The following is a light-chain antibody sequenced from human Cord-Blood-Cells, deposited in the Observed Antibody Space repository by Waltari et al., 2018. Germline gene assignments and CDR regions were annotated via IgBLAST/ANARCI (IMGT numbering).Light chain of an antibody. V-gene: IGKV3-11*01. CDR2: DAS. J-gene: IGKJ2*01. CDR1: QSVSSY. CDR3: QQRSNWPYT. Sequence: EIVLTQSPATLSLSPGERATLSCRASQSVSSYLAWYQQKPGQAPRHLIYDASNGATGIPARFSGSESGTDFTLTISSLEPEDFAVDYCQQRSNWPYTFGQRTKLVIK.